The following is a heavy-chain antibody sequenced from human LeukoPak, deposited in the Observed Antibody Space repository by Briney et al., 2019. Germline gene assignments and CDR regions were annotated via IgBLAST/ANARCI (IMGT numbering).Heavy chain of an antibody. Sequence: SETLSLTCAVYGGSFSGYYWSWIRQPPGKGLEWIGEINHSGSTNYNPSLKSRVTISVDTSKNQFSLKLSSVTAADTAVYYCARGRMVTTFFYYYYMDVWGKGTTVTVPS. V-gene: IGHV4-34*01. J-gene: IGHJ6*03. CDR1: GGSFSGYY. CDR2: INHSGST. D-gene: IGHD4-17*01. CDR3: ARGRMVTTFFYYYYMDV.